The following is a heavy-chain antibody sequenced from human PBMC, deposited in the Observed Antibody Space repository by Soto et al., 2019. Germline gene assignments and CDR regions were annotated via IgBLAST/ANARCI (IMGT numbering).Heavy chain of an antibody. V-gene: IGHV1-69*13. J-gene: IGHJ6*02. CDR1: GGTFSSYA. Sequence: GASVKVSCKASGGTFSSYAISWVRQAPGQGLEWMGGIIPIFGTANYAQKFQGRVTITADESTSTAYMELSSLRSEDTAVYYCARAFLICYLRKYYYGMYVWGQGSTVTVYS. CDR3: ARAFLICYLRKYYYGMYV. D-gene: IGHD3-3*02. CDR2: IIPIFGTA.